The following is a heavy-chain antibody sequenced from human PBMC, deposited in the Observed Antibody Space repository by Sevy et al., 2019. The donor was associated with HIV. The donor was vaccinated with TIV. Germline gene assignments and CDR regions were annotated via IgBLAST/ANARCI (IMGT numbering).Heavy chain of an antibody. D-gene: IGHD3-10*01. CDR2: IIGSGGST. J-gene: IGHJ3*02. CDR1: GFTFSSYA. V-gene: IGHV3-23*01. CDR3: AKALLWFGEFADAFDI. Sequence: GGSLRLSCAASGFTFSSYAMSWVRQAPGKGLEWVSAIIGSGGSTYYADSVKGRFTISRDNSKNTLYLQMNSLRAEDTAVYYCAKALLWFGEFADAFDIWGQGTMVTVSS.